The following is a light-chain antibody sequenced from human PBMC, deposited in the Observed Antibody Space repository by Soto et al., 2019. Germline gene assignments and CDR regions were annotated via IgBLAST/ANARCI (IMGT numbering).Light chain of an antibody. J-gene: IGKJ4*01. Sequence: EILLTQSPDTLSLSPGERATLSCRAAQSVGTRLAWYQHKTGQAPRLLISGASSRATGIPDRFTGSGSETSFTLTISRLEPEDFALYYCQQHINWPLTFGGGTKVDI. V-gene: IGKV3-11*01. CDR3: QQHINWPLT. CDR2: GAS. CDR1: QSVGTR.